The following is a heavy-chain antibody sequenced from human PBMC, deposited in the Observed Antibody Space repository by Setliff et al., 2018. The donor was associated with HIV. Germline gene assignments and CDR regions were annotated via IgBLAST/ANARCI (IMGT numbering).Heavy chain of an antibody. Sequence: ASVKVSCKASGYAFTSYYMHWVRQAPGPGLEWMGMINSSGGRTSYAQKFQGRVTMARDTSTSTVYMELSSLRSEDTAVYYCARIPGSSWYNGFDIWGQGTMVTVSS. CDR1: GYAFTSYY. J-gene: IGHJ3*02. CDR3: ARIPGSSWYNGFDI. CDR2: INSSGGRT. D-gene: IGHD6-13*01. V-gene: IGHV1-46*01.